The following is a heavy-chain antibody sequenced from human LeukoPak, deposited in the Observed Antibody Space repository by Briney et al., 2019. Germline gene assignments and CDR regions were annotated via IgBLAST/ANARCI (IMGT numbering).Heavy chain of an antibody. CDR3: ARGGSLIVVVPAAPYYYGMDV. D-gene: IGHD2-2*01. CDR1: GGSFSGYY. V-gene: IGHV4-34*01. CDR2: INHSGST. Sequence: SETLSLTCAVYGGSFSGYYWSWIRQPPGKGLEWIGEINHSGSTNYNPSLKSRVTISVDTSKNQFSVKLSSVTAADTAVYYCARGGSLIVVVPAAPYYYGMDVWGKGTTVTVSS. J-gene: IGHJ6*04.